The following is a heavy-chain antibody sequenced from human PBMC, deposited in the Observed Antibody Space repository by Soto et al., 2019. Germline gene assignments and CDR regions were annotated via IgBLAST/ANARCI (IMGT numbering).Heavy chain of an antibody. Sequence: GGSLRLSCAASGFPFSNYWMGWVRQAPGKGLEWVANIRQGGSEKYYVDSVKGRFTISRDNAKNSLYLQMNSLRAEDTAVYHCTRVRRCNTTSCSVYTSFYMDVWGKGTTVTVSS. CDR1: GFPFSNYW. J-gene: IGHJ6*03. CDR2: IRQGGSEK. V-gene: IGHV3-7*01. CDR3: TRVRRCNTTSCSVYTSFYMDV. D-gene: IGHD2-2*01.